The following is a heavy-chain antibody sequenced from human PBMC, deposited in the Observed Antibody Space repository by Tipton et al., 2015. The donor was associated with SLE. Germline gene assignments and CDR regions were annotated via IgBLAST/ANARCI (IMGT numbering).Heavy chain of an antibody. CDR2: INHSGNT. CDR1: GASLSSFF. Sequence: TLSLTCTVSGASLSSFFWAWIRQPPGKGLVWIGEINHSGNTNFNPSLGSRVTVSVDTSNNQFSRRLSSVTAADTATYYCARGGLFWSPSLVAANYFDSWGQGTLVTVSS. D-gene: IGHD3-3*01. J-gene: IGHJ4*02. V-gene: IGHV4-34*01. CDR3: ARGGLFWSPSLVAANYFDS.